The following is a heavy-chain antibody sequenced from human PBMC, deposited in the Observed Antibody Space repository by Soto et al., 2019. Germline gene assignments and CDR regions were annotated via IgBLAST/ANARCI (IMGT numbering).Heavy chain of an antibody. V-gene: IGHV1-18*01. CDR2: ISTYNGNT. Sequence: QVQLVQSGAEVKKPGASVKVSCKTSGYTFTSYGISWVRQAPGQGLEWIGWISTYNGNTNHAQRLQGRVSMTTDTXXSXXXXXXXXLXXXXXXXYXXAXDXGQWMVNDWGQGTLLTVSS. CDR1: GYTFTSYG. J-gene: IGHJ4*02. CDR3: AXDXGQWMVND. D-gene: IGHD6-19*01.